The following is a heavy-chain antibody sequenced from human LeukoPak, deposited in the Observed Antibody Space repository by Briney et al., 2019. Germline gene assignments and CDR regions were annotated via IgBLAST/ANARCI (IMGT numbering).Heavy chain of an antibody. V-gene: IGHV3-7*01. D-gene: IGHD3-16*01. CDR3: ASWGAGGNS. CDR1: GFTLSTYW. Sequence: PGGSLRLSCEASGFTLSTYWMNWVRRVPGKGLEWVANINPDGSAKRYVDSVKGRFTIARDNADNSLSLQMNSLRAEDTAVYYCASWGAGGNSWGQGTLVTVSS. J-gene: IGHJ4*02. CDR2: INPDGSAK.